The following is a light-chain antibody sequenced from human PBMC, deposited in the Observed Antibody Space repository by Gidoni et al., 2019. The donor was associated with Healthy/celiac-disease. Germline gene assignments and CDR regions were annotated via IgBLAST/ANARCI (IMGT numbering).Light chain of an antibody. CDR3: AAWDDSLSGVV. J-gene: IGLJ2*01. Sequence: QSVLTPPPSASGTPGQRVTISCSGSSSNIGSNYVYWYQQLPGTAPKLLIYRNNQRPSGGPDRFSGSKSGTSASLAISGLRSEDEADYYCAAWDDSLSGVVFGGGTKLTVL. CDR2: RNN. CDR1: SSNIGSNY. V-gene: IGLV1-47*01.